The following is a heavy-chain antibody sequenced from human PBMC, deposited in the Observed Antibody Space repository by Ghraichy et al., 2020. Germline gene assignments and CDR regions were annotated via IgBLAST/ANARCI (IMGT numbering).Heavy chain of an antibody. D-gene: IGHD2-8*02. CDR3: ARGGVGTDY. CDR2: IDSSGKYI. Sequence: GGSLRLSCAVSGFTFSNYGMNWVRQAPGKGLEWVSFIDSSGKYINYADSVKGRFTISRDTAKNSLYLQMNSLRTEDTAIYYCARGGVGTDYWGQGTLVTVSS. J-gene: IGHJ4*02. CDR1: GFTFSNYG. V-gene: IGHV3-21*01.